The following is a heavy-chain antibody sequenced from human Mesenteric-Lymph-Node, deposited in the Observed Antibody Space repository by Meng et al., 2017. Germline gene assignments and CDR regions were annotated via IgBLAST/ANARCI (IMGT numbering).Heavy chain of an antibody. CDR1: GYNFASYW. CDR3: ARMYYYESSGYYPFDY. Sequence: GGSLRLSCKGSGYNFASYWIVWVHQMPGKGLEWMGIIDPGDSDTRYSPSFQGQVTISADKSMSTAYLQWSRLKASDTATYYCARMYYYESSGYYPFDYWGQGTLVTVSS. J-gene: IGHJ4*02. CDR2: IDPGDSDT. V-gene: IGHV5-51*07. D-gene: IGHD3-22*01.